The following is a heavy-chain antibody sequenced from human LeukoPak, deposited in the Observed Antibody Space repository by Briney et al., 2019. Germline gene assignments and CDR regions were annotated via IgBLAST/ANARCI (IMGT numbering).Heavy chain of an antibody. CDR1: GGSISSSSYY. CDR3: ARAQWFGELPYYFDY. J-gene: IGHJ4*02. V-gene: IGHV4-39*07. Sequence: SETLSLTCTVSGGSISSSSYYWGWIRQPPGKGLEWIGSIYYSGSTYYNPSLKSRVTISVDTSKNQFSLKLSSVTAADTAVYYCARAQWFGELPYYFDYWGQGTLVTVSS. CDR2: IYYSGST. D-gene: IGHD3-10*01.